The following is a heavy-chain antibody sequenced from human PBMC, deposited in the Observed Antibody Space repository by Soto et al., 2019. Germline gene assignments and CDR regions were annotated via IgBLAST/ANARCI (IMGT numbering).Heavy chain of an antibody. V-gene: IGHV3-21*01. CDR3: ARFEVDIVDYYYYGMDV. D-gene: IGHD5-12*01. J-gene: IGHJ6*02. Sequence: NPGVPLRLSCAASGFTFSSYSMNGVRQAPGNGLEWVSSISNSSSYIYYADSVKGRFTISRDNAKNSLYLQMNSLRAEDTAVYYCARFEVDIVDYYYYGMDVWGQGTTVTVSS. CDR1: GFTFSSYS. CDR2: ISNSSSYI.